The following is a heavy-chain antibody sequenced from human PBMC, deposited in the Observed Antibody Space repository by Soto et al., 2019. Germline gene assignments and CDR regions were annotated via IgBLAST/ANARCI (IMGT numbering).Heavy chain of an antibody. D-gene: IGHD6-13*01. J-gene: IGHJ4*02. CDR1: GGSMRNYF. CDR3: AAGEASSRNLAPYYLDF. V-gene: IGHV4-59*01. CDR2: IHYSGTT. Sequence: SETLSLTCTVSGGSMRNYFWTWIRQPPGKGLEWIGYIHYSGTTSSFPSYNPSLRSRVTISEDTSKNQFSLKLLSVTTADTAVYFCAAGEASSRNLAPYYLDFWGQGTLVTVSS.